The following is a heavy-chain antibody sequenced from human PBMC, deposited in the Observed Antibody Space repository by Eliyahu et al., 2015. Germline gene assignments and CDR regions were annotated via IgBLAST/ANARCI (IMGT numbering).Heavy chain of an antibody. CDR3: ARASYSSSPRDWFDP. Sequence: QVQLQQWGAGLLKPSETLSLTCAVYGGSFSGYYWSWIRQPPGKGLEWIGEINHSGSTNYNPSXKSRVTISVDTSKXQFSLKLSSVTAADTAVYXXARASYSSSPRDWFDPWGQGTLVTVSS. CDR1: GGSFSGYY. V-gene: IGHV4-34*01. CDR2: INHSGST. J-gene: IGHJ5*02. D-gene: IGHD6-6*01.